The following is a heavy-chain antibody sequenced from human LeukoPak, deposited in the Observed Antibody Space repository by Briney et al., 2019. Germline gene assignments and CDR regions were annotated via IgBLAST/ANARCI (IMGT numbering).Heavy chain of an antibody. J-gene: IGHJ4*02. CDR2: ISGSGGST. CDR1: GFTFSSYA. V-gene: IGHV3-23*01. Sequence: GGSLRLSSAASGFTFSSYAMSWVRQAPGKGLEWVSAISGSGGSTYYADSVKGRFTISRDNSKNTLYLQMNSLRAEDTAVYYCAKSVRWGTSRYPEFDYWGQGTLVTVSS. CDR3: AKSVRWGTSRYPEFDY. D-gene: IGHD2-2*01.